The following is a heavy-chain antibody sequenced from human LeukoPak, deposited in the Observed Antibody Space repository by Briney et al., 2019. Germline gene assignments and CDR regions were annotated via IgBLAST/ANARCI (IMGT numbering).Heavy chain of an antibody. CDR2: MKGDGSDI. CDR3: ARGGARYLDS. V-gene: IGHV3-7*01. CDR1: GFSFSSYT. D-gene: IGHD3-9*01. Sequence: GGSLRLSCVASGFSFSSYTMSWVRQAPGKGLEWEAKMKGDGSDIHYVDSVKGRFTICRDNAKNSLCLQMSSLRVEDTAVYYCARGGARYLDSWGQGILVTVSS. J-gene: IGHJ4*02.